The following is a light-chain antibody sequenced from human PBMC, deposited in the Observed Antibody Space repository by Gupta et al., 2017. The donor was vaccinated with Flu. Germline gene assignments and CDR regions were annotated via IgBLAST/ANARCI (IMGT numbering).Light chain of an antibody. V-gene: IGKV3-20*01. CDR2: SAT. CDR3: QQYGSTPWT. J-gene: IGKJ1*01. CDR1: QSVSSNY. Sequence: EIVLTQSPGTLSLSPGEGAALSCRASQSVSSNYLAWYQQKAGQAPRLLVHSATSRATGIPDRFSGSGSGTDFTLTISGLEPEDSAVYYCQQYGSTPWTFGQGTKVEIK.